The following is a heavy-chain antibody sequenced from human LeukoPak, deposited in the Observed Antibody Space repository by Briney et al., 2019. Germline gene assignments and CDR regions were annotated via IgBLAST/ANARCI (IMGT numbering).Heavy chain of an antibody. CDR3: AKEGTWGLYCGGDCPFDY. D-gene: IGHD2-21*02. V-gene: IGHV3-30*18. CDR2: ISYDRSNK. Sequence: GGSLRLSCAASGFTFSSYGMHWVRQAPGKGLEWVAVISYDRSNKYYADSVKGRFTISRDNSKNTLYLQMNSLRAEDTAVYYCAKEGTWGLYCGGDCPFDYWGQGTLVTVSS. J-gene: IGHJ4*02. CDR1: GFTFSSYG.